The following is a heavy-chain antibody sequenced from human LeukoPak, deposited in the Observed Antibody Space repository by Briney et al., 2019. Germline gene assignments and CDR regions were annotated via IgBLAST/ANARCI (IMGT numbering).Heavy chain of an antibody. D-gene: IGHD3-3*01. CDR2: ISHNGAT. J-gene: IGHJ5*02. V-gene: IGHV4-34*01. Sequence: SETLSLTCAVYGGSFSAFFWSWIRQSPGKGLEWIGEISHNGATNYSPSLKSRITISVDSSKNQFSLHVKSVTAADTAVYYCARRRLRFHPGFDPWGQGTLVTVSS. CDR1: GGSFSAFF. CDR3: ARRRLRFHPGFDP.